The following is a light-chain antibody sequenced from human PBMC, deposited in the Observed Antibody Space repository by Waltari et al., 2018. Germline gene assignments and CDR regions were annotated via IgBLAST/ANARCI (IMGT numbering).Light chain of an antibody. CDR1: QSLVHSDGNTY. CDR2: KVS. CDR3: MQGTHWPLT. Sequence: DVVMTPSPLSLTVTLGQPASISCKSRQSLVHSDGNTYLAWFQQRPGQSPRRLIYKVSNRESGVPDRFSASGSGTDFTLKISRVEAEDVGVYYCMQGTHWPLTFGGGTKVEIK. V-gene: IGKV2-30*02. J-gene: IGKJ4*01.